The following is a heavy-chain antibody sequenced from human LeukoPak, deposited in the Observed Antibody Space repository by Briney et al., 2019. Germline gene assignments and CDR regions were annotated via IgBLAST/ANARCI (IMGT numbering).Heavy chain of an antibody. CDR3: AKGAGGFSYYNWFDP. CDR2: IYYSGTT. Sequence: PSETLSRTCTVSGGSISSSPCYWGWIRQPPGKGLEWIGSIYYSGTTHYNPSLESRVTISVDTSKNQFSLKLASVTAADTAIYYCAKGAGGFSYYNWFDPWGQGTLVTVSS. V-gene: IGHV4-39*07. J-gene: IGHJ5*02. D-gene: IGHD5-18*01. CDR1: GGSISSSPCY.